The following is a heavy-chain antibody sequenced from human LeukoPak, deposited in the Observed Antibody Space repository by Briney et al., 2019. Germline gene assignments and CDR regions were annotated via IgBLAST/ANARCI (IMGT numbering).Heavy chain of an antibody. V-gene: IGHV1-69*04. J-gene: IGHJ4*02. CDR1: VGTFSSYT. D-gene: IGHD3-22*01. CDR2: IIPILGIA. CDR3: ARDLGRNYYDSSKFDY. Sequence: RASVKVSCKASVGTFSSYTISWVRQAPGQGLEWMGRIIPILGIANYAQKFQGRVTITADKSTSTAYMELSSLRSEDTAVYYCARDLGRNYYDSSKFDYWGQGTLVTVSS.